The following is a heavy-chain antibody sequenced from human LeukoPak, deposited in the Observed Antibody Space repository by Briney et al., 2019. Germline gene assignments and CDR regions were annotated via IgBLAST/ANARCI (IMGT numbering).Heavy chain of an antibody. V-gene: IGHV5-51*01. CDR1: GXSFSTYC. CDR3: ARWVTADRGKKDAFDI. CDR2: IFPAESDT. D-gene: IGHD2-21*02. J-gene: IGHJ3*02. Sequence: GESLKISFKTSGXSFSTYCIGWVRQMPGKALEWMLIIFPAESDTRYSSSFQGQVTVSADKSINTAYLQWSSLKASETAMYYCARWVTADRGKKDAFDIWGQGTMVTVSS.